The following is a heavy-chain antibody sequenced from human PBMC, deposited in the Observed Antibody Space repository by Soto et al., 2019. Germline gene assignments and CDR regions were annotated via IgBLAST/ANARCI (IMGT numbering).Heavy chain of an antibody. CDR1: GYTFINYY. Sequence: SVKVSCKASGYTFINYYIHWVRQAPGQGLEWLGMINPSSGHTSSAQKFQARVTMTRGPSKNTVDMDLSSLRSEDTAVYYCARSTDRYYFDYWGQGNLVTVSS. J-gene: IGHJ4*02. CDR2: INPSSGHT. CDR3: ARSTDRYYFDY. V-gene: IGHV1-46*01. D-gene: IGHD1-26*01.